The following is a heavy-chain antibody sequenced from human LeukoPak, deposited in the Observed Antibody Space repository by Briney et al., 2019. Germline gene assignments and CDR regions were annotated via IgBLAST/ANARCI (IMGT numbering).Heavy chain of an antibody. CDR1: GFTFSSYS. V-gene: IGHV3-48*04. CDR2: ISSSGSTI. Sequence: PGGSLRLSCAASGFTFSSYSMNWVRQAPGKGLEWVSYISSSGSTIYYADSVKGRFTISRDNAKNSLYLQMNSLRAEDTAVYYCARGEYGDLYYYYGMDVWGQGTTVTVSS. D-gene: IGHD4-17*01. J-gene: IGHJ6*02. CDR3: ARGEYGDLYYYYGMDV.